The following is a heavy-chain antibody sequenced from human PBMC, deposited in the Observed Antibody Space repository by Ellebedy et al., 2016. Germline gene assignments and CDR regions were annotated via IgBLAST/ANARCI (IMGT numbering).Heavy chain of an antibody. Sequence: SETLSLTCAVYGGSFSGYYWSWIRQPPGKGLEWIGEINHSGSTNYNPSLKSRATISVDTSKNQFSLKLSSVTAADTAVYYCARLGGYCSGGSCSDYWGQGTLVTVSS. CDR1: GGSFSGYY. J-gene: IGHJ4*02. CDR2: INHSGST. V-gene: IGHV4-34*01. CDR3: ARLGGYCSGGSCSDY. D-gene: IGHD2-15*01.